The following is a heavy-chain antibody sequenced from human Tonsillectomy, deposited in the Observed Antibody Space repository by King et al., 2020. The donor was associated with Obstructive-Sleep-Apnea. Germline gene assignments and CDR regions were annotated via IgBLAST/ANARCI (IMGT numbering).Heavy chain of an antibody. CDR3: ARGDCRSTSCPFGY. CDR2: INTDGSKT. CDR1: GFTFSNYW. J-gene: IGHJ1*01. D-gene: IGHD2-2*01. Sequence: VKLVESGGGLIQPGGSLRLSCEASGFTFSNYWMHWVRQAPGKGLVWVSRINTDGSKTNYADSVKGRFTISRDNAKNTLYLQMNSLRAEDTAVYYCARGDCRSTSCPFGYWGQGTLVTVSS. V-gene: IGHV3-74*01.